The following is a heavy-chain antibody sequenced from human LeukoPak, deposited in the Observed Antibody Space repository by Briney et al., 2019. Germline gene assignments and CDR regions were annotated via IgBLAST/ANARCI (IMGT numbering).Heavy chain of an antibody. CDR2: ISSGSRFI. CDR3: ARGAPIVVVTATANPVLDY. Sequence: GGSLRLSCAASGFTFSTYSMSWVRQAPGKGLEWVSYISSGSRFIFYADSVKGRFTISRDNAKNSLYLQMNSLRDEDTAVYYCARGAPIVVVTATANPVLDYWGQGTLVTVSS. V-gene: IGHV3-48*02. CDR1: GFTFSTYS. J-gene: IGHJ4*02. D-gene: IGHD2-21*02.